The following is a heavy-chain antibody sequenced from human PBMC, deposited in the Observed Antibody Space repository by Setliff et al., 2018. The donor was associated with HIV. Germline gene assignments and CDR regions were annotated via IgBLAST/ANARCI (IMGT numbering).Heavy chain of an antibody. Sequence: GESLKISCKGSGYSFSSYWIGWVRQMPGKGLESMGLLYPADSRYSPSFQGQVTISVDKSTNTAFLQWTSLRASDTAMYYCTRLWHENWGGVDYWGQGTLVTVSS. V-gene: IGHV5-51*01. CDR2: LYPADS. D-gene: IGHD3-16*01. CDR1: GYSFSSYW. J-gene: IGHJ4*02. CDR3: TRLWHENWGGVDY.